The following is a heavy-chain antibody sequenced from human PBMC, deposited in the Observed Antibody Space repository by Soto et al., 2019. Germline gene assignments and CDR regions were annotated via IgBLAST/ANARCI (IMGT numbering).Heavy chain of an antibody. CDR3: ARRYGSCFDF. Sequence: SETLSLTCTVSGGSISSYYCSWIRQPPRKGLEWIGYIYYSGSTNYNPSLKSRVTISVDTSKNQFSLKVSSVTAADTAVYYCARRYGSCFDFRGQGTLV. CDR1: GGSISSYY. D-gene: IGHD5-18*01. CDR2: IYYSGST. J-gene: IGHJ4*02. V-gene: IGHV4-59*08.